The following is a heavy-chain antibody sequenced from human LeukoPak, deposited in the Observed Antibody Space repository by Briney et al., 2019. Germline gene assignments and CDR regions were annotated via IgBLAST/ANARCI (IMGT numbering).Heavy chain of an antibody. Sequence: PGGSLRLSCAASGFTFSSHAMHWVRQAPGKGLEYVSAISSNGGSTYYANSVKGRFSISRDNSKNTLYLQMGSLRAEDMAVYYCARVGAHDAFHIWGQGTMVTVSS. CDR2: ISSNGGST. CDR1: GFTFSSHA. J-gene: IGHJ3*02. D-gene: IGHD4/OR15-4a*01. CDR3: ARVGAHDAFHI. V-gene: IGHV3-64*01.